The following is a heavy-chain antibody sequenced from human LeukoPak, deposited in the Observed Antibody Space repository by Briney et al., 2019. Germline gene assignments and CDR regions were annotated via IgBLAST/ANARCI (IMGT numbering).Heavy chain of an antibody. Sequence: SETLSLTCTVSGGSISSYYWSWIRQPPGKGLEWIGHIYCSGSTNYNPSLKSRVTISVETSKNQFSLKLSSVTAADTAVYYCAGVIGDSSGYYSPGFDYWGQGTLVTVSS. CDR1: GGSISSYY. CDR3: AGVIGDSSGYYSPGFDY. V-gene: IGHV4-59*01. D-gene: IGHD3-22*01. J-gene: IGHJ4*02. CDR2: IYCSGST.